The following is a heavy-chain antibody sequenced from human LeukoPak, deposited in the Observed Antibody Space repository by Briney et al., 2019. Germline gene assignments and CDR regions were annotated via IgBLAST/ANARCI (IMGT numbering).Heavy chain of an antibody. CDR1: GGSISSGGYY. D-gene: IGHD3-10*01. J-gene: IGHJ6*02. CDR3: ARVDRGQDYYYYGMDV. Sequence: LSLTCTVSGGSISSGGYYWSWVRQAPGKGLEWVSVIYSGGSTYYADSVKGRFTISRDNSKNTLYLQMNSLRAEDTAVYYCARVDRGQDYYYYGMDVWGQGTTVTVSS. V-gene: IGHV3-66*01. CDR2: IYSGGST.